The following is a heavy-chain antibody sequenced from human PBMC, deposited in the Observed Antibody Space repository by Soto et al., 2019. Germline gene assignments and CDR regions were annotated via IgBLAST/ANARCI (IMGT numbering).Heavy chain of an antibody. Sequence: QVQLVESGGGVVQPGRSLRLSCAASGFTFSSYGMHWVRQAPGKGLERVAVIWYDGSNKYYADSVKGRFTISRDNSKNTLYLQMNSLRAEDTAVYYCARDGYKNVEYFQHWGQGTLVTVSS. CDR2: IWYDGSNK. D-gene: IGHD5-12*01. CDR1: GFTFSSYG. J-gene: IGHJ1*01. CDR3: ARDGYKNVEYFQH. V-gene: IGHV3-33*01.